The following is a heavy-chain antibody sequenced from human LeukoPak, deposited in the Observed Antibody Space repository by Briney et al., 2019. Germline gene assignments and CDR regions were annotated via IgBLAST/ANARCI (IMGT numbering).Heavy chain of an antibody. D-gene: IGHD3-16*02. V-gene: IGHV4-30-4*01. CDR1: GASISSGDYY. Sequence: SQTLSLTCTVSGASISSGDYYWSWIRQPPGKGLEWIGYIYYSGTTNYNPSLMTRVTISVDTPKNQFSLKLSSVTAADTAVYYCARGPNYVWGSYRYFDYWGQGILVTVSS. CDR3: ARGPNYVWGSYRYFDY. CDR2: IYYSGTT. J-gene: IGHJ4*02.